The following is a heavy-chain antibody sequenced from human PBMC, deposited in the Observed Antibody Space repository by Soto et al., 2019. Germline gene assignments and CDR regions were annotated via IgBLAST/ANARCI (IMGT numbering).Heavy chain of an antibody. D-gene: IGHD1-26*01. J-gene: IGHJ4*02. V-gene: IGHV4-39*01. CDR2: IYYSGST. CDR3: ARRRGIVGATIIDY. Sequence: PSETLSLTCTVSGGSITSSYYWGWIRQPPGKGLEWIGSIYYSGSTYYNPSLKSRVTLSVDTSKNQFSLKLSSVTAADTAVYYCARRRGIVGATIIDYWGQGTLVTVSS. CDR1: GGSITSSYY.